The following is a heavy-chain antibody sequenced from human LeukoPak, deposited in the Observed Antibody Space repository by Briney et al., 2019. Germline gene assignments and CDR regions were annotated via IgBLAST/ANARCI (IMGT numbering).Heavy chain of an antibody. D-gene: IGHD6-13*01. V-gene: IGHV3-33*06. CDR1: GFTFSSYG. Sequence: GGSLRLSCAASGFTFSSYGMHWVRQAPGKGLEWVAVIWYDGSNKYYADSVKGRFTISRDNSKNTLYLQMNSLRAEDTAVYYCAKNAAAAGVDWFDPWGQGTLVTVSS. J-gene: IGHJ5*02. CDR2: IWYDGSNK. CDR3: AKNAAAAGVDWFDP.